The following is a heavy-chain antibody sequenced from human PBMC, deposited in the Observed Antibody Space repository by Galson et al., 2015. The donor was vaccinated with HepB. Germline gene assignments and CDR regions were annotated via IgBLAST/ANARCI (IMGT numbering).Heavy chain of an antibody. J-gene: IGHJ4*02. V-gene: IGHV1-46*03. Sequence: SVKVSCKASGYTFTSHYMHWVRQAPGQGLEWMGIINPSGGSRTYAQKFKGRVTMTRDTSTSTVYMELSSLRSEDTAVYYCARLREGPDYWGQGTLVTVSS. CDR2: INPSGGSR. CDR3: ARLREGPDY. D-gene: IGHD1-26*01. CDR1: GYTFTSHY.